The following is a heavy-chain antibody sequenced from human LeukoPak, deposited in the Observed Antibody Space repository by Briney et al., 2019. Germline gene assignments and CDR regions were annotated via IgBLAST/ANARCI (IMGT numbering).Heavy chain of an antibody. CDR1: GCTFTGYY. D-gene: IGHD6-19*01. Sequence: ASVKVSCKASGCTFTGYYMHWVRQAPGQGLEWMAWIDPNSGDTNSAQKFQGRVTMTRDMSVSTAYMELSTLTSDDTAVYYCASGTIAVAGIFDYWGQGILVTVSS. CDR2: IDPNSGDT. CDR3: ASGTIAVAGIFDY. V-gene: IGHV1-2*02. J-gene: IGHJ4*02.